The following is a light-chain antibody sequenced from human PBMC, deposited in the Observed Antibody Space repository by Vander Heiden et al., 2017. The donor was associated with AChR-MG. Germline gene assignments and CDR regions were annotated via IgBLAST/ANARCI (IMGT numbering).Light chain of an antibody. CDR3: QAWDSSTVV. V-gene: IGLV3-1*01. Sequence: SYELTQPPSVSVSPGQTASITCSGEKLDKRYVSWYKQGPGQSPVLVMHRDSERPSGIPERFSGSNSGNTATLTISGTLAMDEADFYCQAWDSSTVVFGGGTKLTVL. CDR2: RDS. J-gene: IGLJ2*01. CDR1: KLDKRY.